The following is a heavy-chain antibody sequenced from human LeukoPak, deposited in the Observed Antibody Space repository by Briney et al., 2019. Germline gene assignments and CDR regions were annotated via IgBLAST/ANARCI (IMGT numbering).Heavy chain of an antibody. Sequence: PGGSLRLSCAASGFTFSSFWMSWVRQAPGKGLEWVANIKQEGSEKYYVGSVKGRFTISRDDARNSLYLQMNSLRAEDTAVYFCARGFELDYWGQGTLVTVS. CDR3: ARGFELDY. V-gene: IGHV3-7*01. CDR1: GFTFSSFW. J-gene: IGHJ4*02. CDR2: IKQEGSEK.